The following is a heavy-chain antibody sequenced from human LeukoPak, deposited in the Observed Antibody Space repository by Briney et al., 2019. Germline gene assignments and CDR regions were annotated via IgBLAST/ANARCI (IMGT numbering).Heavy chain of an antibody. J-gene: IGHJ6*02. CDR2: IYYSGST. CDR1: GGSISSYY. Sequence: SETLSHTCTVSGGSISSYYWSWIRQPPGKGLEWIGYIYYSGSTNYNPSLKSRVTISVDTSKNQFSLKLSSVTAADTAVYYCARDKAVTTPGRYYYYYGMDVWGQGTTVTVSS. CDR3: ARDKAVTTPGRYYYYYGMDV. V-gene: IGHV4-59*01. D-gene: IGHD4-17*01.